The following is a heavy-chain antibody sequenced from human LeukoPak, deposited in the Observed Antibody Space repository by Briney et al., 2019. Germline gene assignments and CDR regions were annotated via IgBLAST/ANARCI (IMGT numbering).Heavy chain of an antibody. D-gene: IGHD6-19*01. CDR2: INHSGST. J-gene: IGHJ6*02. CDR3: ARVSYNSGWSYYYYGLDV. CDR1: GGSFSGYY. Sequence: SETLSLTCAVYGGSFSGYYWSWIRQPPGKGPEWIGEINHSGSTNYNPSLKSRVTISLDTSKNQFSLKLSSVTAADTAVYYCARVSYNSGWSYYYYGLDVWGQGTTVTVSS. V-gene: IGHV4-34*01.